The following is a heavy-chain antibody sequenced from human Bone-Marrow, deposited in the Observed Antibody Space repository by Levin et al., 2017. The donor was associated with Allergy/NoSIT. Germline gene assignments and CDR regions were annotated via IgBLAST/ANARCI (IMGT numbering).Heavy chain of an antibody. CDR3: ARDAPIYDYIWGSYRHDAFDI. CDR2: ISAYNGNT. D-gene: IGHD3-16*02. Sequence: ASVKVSCKASGYTFTSYGISWVRQAPGQGLEWMGWISAYNGNTNYAQKLQGRVTMTTDTSTSTAYMELRSLRSDDTAVYYCARDAPIYDYIWGSYRHDAFDIWGQGTMVTVSS. J-gene: IGHJ3*02. CDR1: GYTFTSYG. V-gene: IGHV1-18*01.